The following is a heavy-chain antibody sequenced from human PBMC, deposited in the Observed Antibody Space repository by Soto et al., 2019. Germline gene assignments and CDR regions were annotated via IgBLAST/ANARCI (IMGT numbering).Heavy chain of an antibody. V-gene: IGHV3-30*18. Sequence: GGSLRLSCAVSGFTFSHYAMHWVRQAPGKGLEWVALISYDGSKTHYADSGKGRFTISRDNSKNTVYLHMNSLRPEDTAVYYCANGIEAMATYYFGYWGQGTLVTSPQ. J-gene: IGHJ4*02. CDR1: GFTFSHYA. D-gene: IGHD5-12*01. CDR2: ISYDGSKT. CDR3: ANGIEAMATYYFGY.